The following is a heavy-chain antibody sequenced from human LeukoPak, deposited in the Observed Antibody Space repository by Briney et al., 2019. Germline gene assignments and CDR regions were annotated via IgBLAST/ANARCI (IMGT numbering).Heavy chain of an antibody. CDR3: ARGNMVRGVIPDY. Sequence: SETLSLTCALSGGSITDYYYNWVRQPPGKGLEWIGEINHSGSTTYNPSLKSRVIIAVDTSKNQFSLKLSSVTAADTAVYYCARGNMVRGVIPDYWGQGTLVTVSS. V-gene: IGHV4-34*01. CDR2: INHSGST. J-gene: IGHJ4*02. CDR1: GGSITDYY. D-gene: IGHD3-10*01.